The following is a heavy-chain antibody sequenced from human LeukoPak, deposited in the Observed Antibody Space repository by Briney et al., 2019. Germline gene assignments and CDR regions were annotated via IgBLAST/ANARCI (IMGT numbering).Heavy chain of an antibody. D-gene: IGHD5-12*01. J-gene: IGHJ3*02. CDR1: GVSISSGGYY. Sequence: SETLSLTCTVSGVSISSGGYYWSWIRQHPGKGLEWIGYIYYSGSTYYNPSLKSRVTISVDTSKNQFSLKLSSVTAADTAVYYCARGILMATRDPDAFDIWGQGTLVTVSS. CDR3: ARGILMATRDPDAFDI. V-gene: IGHV4-31*03. CDR2: IYYSGST.